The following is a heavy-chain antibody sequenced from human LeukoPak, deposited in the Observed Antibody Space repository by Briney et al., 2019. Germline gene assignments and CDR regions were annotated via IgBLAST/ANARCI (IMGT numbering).Heavy chain of an antibody. V-gene: IGHV4-39*07. J-gene: IGHJ4*02. CDR2: IYYSGST. CDR3: ARTSLYCSGDSCYFEGIDY. Sequence: PSETLSLTCTVSGGSISSSSYYWGWIRQPPGKGLEWIGSIYYSGSTYYNPSLKSRVTISVDTSKNQFSLKLSSVTAADTAVHYCARTSLYCSGDSCYFEGIDYWGQGTLVTVSS. CDR1: GGSISSSSYY. D-gene: IGHD2-15*01.